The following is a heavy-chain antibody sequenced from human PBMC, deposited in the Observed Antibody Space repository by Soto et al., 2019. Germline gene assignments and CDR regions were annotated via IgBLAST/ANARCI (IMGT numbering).Heavy chain of an antibody. CDR3: ARVVVMESYYYGMDV. D-gene: IGHD2-21*01. CDR1: GFTFSSYG. CDR2: IWYDGSNK. Sequence: QVQLVESGGGVVQPGRALRLSCAASGFTFSSYGMHWVRQAPGKGLEWVAVIWYDGSNKYYADSVKGRFTISRDNFKNSLYLQMNRLRAEDTAVYYCARVVVMESYYYGMDVWGQGTTVTVSS. J-gene: IGHJ6*02. V-gene: IGHV3-33*01.